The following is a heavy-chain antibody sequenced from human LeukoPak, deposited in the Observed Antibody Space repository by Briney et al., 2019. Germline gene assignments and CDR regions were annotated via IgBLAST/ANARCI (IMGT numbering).Heavy chain of an antibody. Sequence: GGSLRLSCAASGFTFSSYGMHWLRQAPGKGLEWGAFIRYDGSNKYYADSVKGRFTISRDNSKNTLHLQVNSLRADDTAVYYCAKDQFYDSSGVFDYWGQGTLVTVSS. CDR3: AKDQFYDSSGVFDY. J-gene: IGHJ4*02. D-gene: IGHD3-22*01. CDR2: IRYDGSNK. V-gene: IGHV3-30*02. CDR1: GFTFSSYG.